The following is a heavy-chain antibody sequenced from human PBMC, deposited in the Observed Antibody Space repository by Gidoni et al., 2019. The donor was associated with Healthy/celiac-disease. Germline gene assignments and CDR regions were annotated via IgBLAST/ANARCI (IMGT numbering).Heavy chain of an antibody. D-gene: IGHD2-2*02. CDR2: ISGSGGST. Sequence: EVQLLESGGGLVQPGGSLRLSCAASGFTFSSYALSWVRQAPGKGLEWVSAISGSGGSTYDADSVKGRFTISRDNSKNTLYLQMNSLRAEDTAVYYCAKDSRKYCSSTSCYIGSDYWGQGTLVTVSS. CDR3: AKDSRKYCSSTSCYIGSDY. CDR1: GFTFSSYA. J-gene: IGHJ4*02. V-gene: IGHV3-23*01.